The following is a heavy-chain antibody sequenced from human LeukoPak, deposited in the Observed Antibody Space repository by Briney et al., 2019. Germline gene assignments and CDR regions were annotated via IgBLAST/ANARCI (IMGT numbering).Heavy chain of an antibody. CDR2: ISAYNGHT. CDR3: ARDGPHRGGWLFYYFDY. CDR1: GYTFTSYS. Sequence: GASVKVSCTASGYTFTSYSISWVRQALGQGLEWMGWISAYNGHTNYAQKLQGRVTMTTDTSTTTAYMELRSLRSDDTAVYYCARDGPHRGGWLFYYFDYWGQGTLVTVSS. D-gene: IGHD6-19*01. V-gene: IGHV1-18*01. J-gene: IGHJ4*02.